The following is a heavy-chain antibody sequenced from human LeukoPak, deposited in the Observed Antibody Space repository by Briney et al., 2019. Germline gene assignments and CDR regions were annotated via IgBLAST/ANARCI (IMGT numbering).Heavy chain of an antibody. D-gene: IGHD3-22*01. V-gene: IGHV1-18*01. CDR2: ISAHNGYT. CDR3: ARSLPAFYFDVSACSGDF. J-gene: IGHJ4*02. Sequence: ASVKVSCKASGYTFSNYGINWVRQAPGQGPEWVGWISAHNGYTNYAQKLQGRASMTTDTSTSTAYMELRSLRSVDTAVYYCARSLPAFYFDVSACSGDFWGQGTLVTVSS. CDR1: GYTFSNYG.